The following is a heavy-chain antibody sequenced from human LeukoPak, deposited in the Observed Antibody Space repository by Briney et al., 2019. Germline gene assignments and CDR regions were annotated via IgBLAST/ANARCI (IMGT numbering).Heavy chain of an antibody. V-gene: IGHV3-64*01. CDR2: ISSNGGST. CDR3: ARSFRDGYNQPLGY. Sequence: GGPLSPSFPAPGFPLSSNAWHWVGRAQGKGLEYVSAISSNGGSTYYANSVKGRFTISRDNSKNTLYLQMGSLRAEDMAVYYCARSFRDGYNQPLGYWGQGTLVTVSS. D-gene: IGHD5-24*01. J-gene: IGHJ4*02. CDR1: GFPLSSNA.